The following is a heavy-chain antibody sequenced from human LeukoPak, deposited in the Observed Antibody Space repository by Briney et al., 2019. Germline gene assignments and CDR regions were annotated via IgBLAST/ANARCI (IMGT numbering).Heavy chain of an antibody. J-gene: IGHJ4*02. V-gene: IGHV3-23*01. D-gene: IGHD5-18*01. Sequence: GASLRLSCAASGFTFSSYAMSWVRQAPGKGLEWVSAIGGSGTSAYYADSLKGRFTISRDNSKNTLYLQVNSLRAEDTAVYYCAKDDSAYSYASFDYWGQGTLVTVSS. CDR2: IGGSGTSA. CDR3: AKDDSAYSYASFDY. CDR1: GFTFSSYA.